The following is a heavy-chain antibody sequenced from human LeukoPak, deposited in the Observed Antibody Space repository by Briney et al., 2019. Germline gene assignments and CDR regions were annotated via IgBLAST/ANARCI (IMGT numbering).Heavy chain of an antibody. CDR2: INHSGST. V-gene: IGHV4-34*01. CDR3: ARDTSSYFDY. J-gene: IGHJ4*02. CDR1: GGSFSGHY. D-gene: IGHD2-2*01. Sequence: SETLSLTCAVYGGSFSGHYWSWIRQPPGKGLEWIGEINHSGSTNYNPSLKSRVTISVDTSKNQFSLQLNSVTPEDTAVYYCARDTSSYFDYWGQGTLVTVSS.